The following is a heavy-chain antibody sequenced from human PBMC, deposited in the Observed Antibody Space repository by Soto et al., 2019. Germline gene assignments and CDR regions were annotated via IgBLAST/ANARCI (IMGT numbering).Heavy chain of an antibody. CDR3: ARDEPPMVRGVLSY. CDR1: GFTFSSYA. J-gene: IGHJ4*02. Sequence: QVQLVESGGGVVQPGRSLRLSCAASGFTFSSYAMHWVRQAPGKGLEWVAVISYDGSNKYYADSVKGRFTIPRDNSKNTLYLQMNSLRAEDTAVYYCARDEPPMVRGVLSYWGQGTLVTVSS. D-gene: IGHD3-10*01. V-gene: IGHV3-30-3*01. CDR2: ISYDGSNK.